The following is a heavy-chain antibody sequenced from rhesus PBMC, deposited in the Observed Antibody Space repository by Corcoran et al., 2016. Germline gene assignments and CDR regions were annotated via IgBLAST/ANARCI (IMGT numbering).Heavy chain of an antibody. D-gene: IGHD5-36*01. V-gene: IGHV3-100*02. Sequence: DVQLVESGGGLVKPGGSLRLSCVASGFTFSNYEMHWVRPAPGKGLEWVSVISESGDTTNYADSVKGRFTISRDNAKNSLFLQMNSLRVDDTAVYYCTGYTQVGSWGQGVLVTVSS. CDR1: GFTFSNYE. CDR3: TGYTQVGS. CDR2: ISESGDTT. J-gene: IGHJ4*01.